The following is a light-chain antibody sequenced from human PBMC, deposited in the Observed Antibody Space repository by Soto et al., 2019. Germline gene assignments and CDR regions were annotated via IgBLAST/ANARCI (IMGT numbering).Light chain of an antibody. V-gene: IGKV3-15*01. CDR3: QQYSHWTRT. Sequence: IVMTQSPSTLSVYPGERATLSCRASQKITSNLTWYQQKPGQAPSLLIYGASTRATGIPARFSGSGSGREVTLTVSSLQSEDLAVYYCQQYSHWTRTFGQGTKVEIK. CDR2: GAS. CDR1: QKITSN. J-gene: IGKJ1*01.